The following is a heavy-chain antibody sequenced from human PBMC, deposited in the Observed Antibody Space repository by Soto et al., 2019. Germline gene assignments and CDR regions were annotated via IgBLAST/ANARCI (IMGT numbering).Heavy chain of an antibody. J-gene: IGHJ4*02. V-gene: IGHV4-31*03. Sequence: TLSLTCTVSGGSISSGGYYWSWIRQHPGKGLEWIGYIYYSGSTYYNPSLKSRVTMTTDTSTSTAYMELRSLRSDDTAVYYCARDNPTVTGTRSGFFYWGQGTRVTVSS. CDR2: IYYSGST. CDR1: GGSISSGGYY. CDR3: ARDNPTVTGTRSGFFY. D-gene: IGHD1-20*01.